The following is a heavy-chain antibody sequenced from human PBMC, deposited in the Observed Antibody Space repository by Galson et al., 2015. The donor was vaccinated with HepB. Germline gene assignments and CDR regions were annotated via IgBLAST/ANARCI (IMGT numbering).Heavy chain of an antibody. J-gene: IGHJ4*02. V-gene: IGHV4-39*07. CDR1: GGSISSSSYY. CDR2: IYYSGST. D-gene: IGHD3-16*01. CDR3: ARDRGNFDY. Sequence: SETLSLTCTVSGGSISSSSYYWGWIRQPPGKGLEWIGSIYYSGSTYYNPSLKSRVTISVDTSKNQFSLKLSSVTAADTAVYYCARDRGNFDYWGQGTLVTVSS.